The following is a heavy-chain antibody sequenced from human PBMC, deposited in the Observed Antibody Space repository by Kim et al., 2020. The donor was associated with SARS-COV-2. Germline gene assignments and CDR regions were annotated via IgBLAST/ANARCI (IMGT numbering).Heavy chain of an antibody. J-gene: IGHJ4*02. V-gene: IGHV4-59*01. CDR3: ARERMVTRDFDY. CDR1: GGSISNYY. CDR2: IYYSGST. D-gene: IGHD2-21*02. Sequence: SETLSLTCTVSGGSISNYYWSWIRQPPGKGLEWIGYIYYSGSTNYNPSLKSRVTISVDTSKNQFSLKLSSVTAADTAVYYCARERMVTRDFDYWGQGTLVTVSS.